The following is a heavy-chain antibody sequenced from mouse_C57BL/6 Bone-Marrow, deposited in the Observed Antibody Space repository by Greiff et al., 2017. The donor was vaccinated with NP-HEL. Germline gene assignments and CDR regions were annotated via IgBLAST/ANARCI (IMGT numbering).Heavy chain of an antibody. CDR1: GFTFSDYG. CDR2: ISSGSSAI. CDR3: ARNWDAMDD. Sequence: EVKVVESGGGLVKPGGSLKLSCAASGFTFSDYGMHWVRQAPEKGLEWVAYISSGSSAIYYADTVKGRFTISRDNAKNTLFLQMTSLRSDDTAMYYCARNWDAMDDWGQGTSVTVSS. J-gene: IGHJ4*01. V-gene: IGHV5-17*01. D-gene: IGHD4-1*01.